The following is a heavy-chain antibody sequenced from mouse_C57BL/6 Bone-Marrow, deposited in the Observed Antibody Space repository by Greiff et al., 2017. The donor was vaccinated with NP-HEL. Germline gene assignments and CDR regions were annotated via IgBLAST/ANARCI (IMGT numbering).Heavy chain of an antibody. D-gene: IGHD1-1*01. CDR2: ISSGGSYT. Sequence: EVQLVESGGDLVKPGGSLKLSCAASGFTFSSYGMSWVRQTPDKRLEWVATISSGGSYTYYPDSVKGRFTISRDNAKNTLYLQMSSLKSEDTAMYYCARTTTVVAFDYWGRGTALTVSA. V-gene: IGHV5-6*01. CDR3: ARTTTVVAFDY. CDR1: GFTFSSYG. J-gene: IGHJ2*01.